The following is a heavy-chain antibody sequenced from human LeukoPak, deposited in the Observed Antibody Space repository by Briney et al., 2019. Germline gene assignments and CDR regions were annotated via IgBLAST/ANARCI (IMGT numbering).Heavy chain of an antibody. CDR2: ISGRGGST. CDR3: AKNMRDVGSRGGAFDY. J-gene: IGHJ4*02. CDR1: GFTFSSYA. V-gene: IGHV3-23*01. D-gene: IGHD2/OR15-2a*01. Sequence: PGGSLRLSCAASGFTFSSYAMSWVRQAPGKGLEWVSAISGRGGSTYYADSVRGRFTISRDNSKNTLYLQMNSLRAEDTAVYYCAKNMRDVGSRGGAFDYWGQGTLVTVSS.